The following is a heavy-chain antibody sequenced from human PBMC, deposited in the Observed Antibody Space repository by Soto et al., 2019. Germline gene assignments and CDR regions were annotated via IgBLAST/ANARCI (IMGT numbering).Heavy chain of an antibody. J-gene: IGHJ4*02. V-gene: IGHV4-34*01. CDR1: GGSFSGYY. Sequence: SETLSLTCAVYGGSFSGYYWSWSGQPPGKGLEWIGEINHSGSTNYNPSLKSRVTISVDTSKNQFSLKLSSVTAADTAVYYCARASYANFDYWGQGTLVPVS. D-gene: IGHD5-18*01. CDR3: ARASYANFDY. CDR2: INHSGST.